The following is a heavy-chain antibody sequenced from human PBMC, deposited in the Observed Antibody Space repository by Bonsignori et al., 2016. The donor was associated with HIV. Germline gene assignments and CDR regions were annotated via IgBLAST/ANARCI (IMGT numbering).Heavy chain of an antibody. CDR3: ARDRGSYGSMPHYYYYYMDV. V-gene: IGHV4-30-4*01. D-gene: IGHD5-18*01. Sequence: WIRQPPGKGLEWIGYIYYSGSTYYNPSLKSRVTISVDTSKNQFSLKLSSVTAADTAVYYCARDRGSYGSMPHYYYYYMDVWGKGTTVTVSS. CDR2: IYYSGST. J-gene: IGHJ6*03.